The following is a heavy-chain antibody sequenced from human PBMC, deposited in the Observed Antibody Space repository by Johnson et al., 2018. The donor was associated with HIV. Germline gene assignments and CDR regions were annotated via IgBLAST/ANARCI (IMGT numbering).Heavy chain of an antibody. CDR3: AKGLKLGSGDDAFDI. CDR1: GFTVSSNY. J-gene: IGHJ3*02. D-gene: IGHD7-27*01. V-gene: IGHV3-30*18. CDR2: ISYDGSNK. Sequence: VQLVESGGGLIQPGGSLRLSCAASGFTVSSNYMSWVRQAPGKGLEWVAVISYDGSNKYYADSVKGRFTISRDNSKNTLYLQMNSLRAEDTAVYYCAKGLKLGSGDDAFDIWGQGTMVTVSS.